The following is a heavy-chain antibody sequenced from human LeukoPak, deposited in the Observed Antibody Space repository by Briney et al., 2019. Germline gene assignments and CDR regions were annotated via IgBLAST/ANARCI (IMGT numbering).Heavy chain of an antibody. CDR2: IYYSGST. CDR1: GGSISSSSYY. Sequence: KTSETLSLTCTVSGGSISSSSYYWGWIRQPPGKGLEWIGSIYYSGSTYYNPSLKSRVTISVDTSKNQFSLKLSSVTAADTAVYYCASMWIQIWGIFDYWGQGTLVTVSS. D-gene: IGHD5-18*01. CDR3: ASMWIQIWGIFDY. J-gene: IGHJ4*02. V-gene: IGHV4-39*01.